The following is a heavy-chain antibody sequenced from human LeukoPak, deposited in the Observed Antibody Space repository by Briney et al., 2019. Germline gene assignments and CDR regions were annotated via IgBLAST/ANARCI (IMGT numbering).Heavy chain of an antibody. J-gene: IGHJ4*02. CDR2: IYYSGST. V-gene: IGHV4-59*01. Sequence: SETLSLTCTVSGGSISSYYWGWLRQPAGKGLEWVGYIYYSGSTNYNPSLKSRVTISVDTSKNKFSLKLSSVTAADTAVYYCTRYVWGSYPTFEDYWGQGTLVTVSS. D-gene: IGHD3-16*02. CDR1: GGSISSYY. CDR3: TRYVWGSYPTFEDY.